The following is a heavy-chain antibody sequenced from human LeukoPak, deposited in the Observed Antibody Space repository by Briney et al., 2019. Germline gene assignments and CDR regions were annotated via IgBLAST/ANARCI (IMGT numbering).Heavy chain of an antibody. Sequence: ASVKVSCKASGYTFTSYYMHWVRQAPGQGLEWMGIINPSGGSTSYAQKFQGRVTMTRDTSTSTVYMELSSLRSEDTAVYYCAREGTGVYYYDSSGLFDYWGQGTLVTVFS. J-gene: IGHJ4*02. CDR3: AREGTGVYYYDSSGLFDY. CDR1: GYTFTSYY. V-gene: IGHV1-46*01. D-gene: IGHD3-22*01. CDR2: INPSGGST.